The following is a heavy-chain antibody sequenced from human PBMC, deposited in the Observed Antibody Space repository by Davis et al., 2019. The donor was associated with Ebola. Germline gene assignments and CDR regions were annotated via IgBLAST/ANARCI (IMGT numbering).Heavy chain of an antibody. CDR2: ISGSGGST. D-gene: IGHD4-17*01. CDR3: AKDQDYGDYGADYFDY. J-gene: IGHJ4*02. CDR1: GFTFSSYA. Sequence: PGGSLRLSCAASGFTFSSYAMSWVRQAPGKGLEWVSAISGSGGSTYYADSVKGRFTISRDNSKNTLYLQMNSLRAEDTAVYYCAKDQDYGDYGADYFDYWGQGTLVTVSS. V-gene: IGHV3-23*01.